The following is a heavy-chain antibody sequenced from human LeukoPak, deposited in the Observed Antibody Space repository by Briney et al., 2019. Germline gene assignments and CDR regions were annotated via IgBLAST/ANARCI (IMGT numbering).Heavy chain of an antibody. D-gene: IGHD6-6*01. CDR3: ATYSSSSWFDP. J-gene: IGHJ5*02. Sequence: ASVKVYCKASGYTFTSYGISWVRQAPGQGLEWMGWISAYNGNTNYARKLQGRVTMTTDTSTSTAYMELRSLRSDDTAVYYCATYSSSSWFDPWGQGTLVTVSS. V-gene: IGHV1-18*01. CDR1: GYTFTSYG. CDR2: ISAYNGNT.